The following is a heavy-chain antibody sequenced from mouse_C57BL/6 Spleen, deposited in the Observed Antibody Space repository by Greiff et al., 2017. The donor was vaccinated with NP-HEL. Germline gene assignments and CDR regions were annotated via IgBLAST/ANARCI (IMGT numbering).Heavy chain of an antibody. D-gene: IGHD2-5*01. CDR3: ARRYYSKWYFDV. CDR1: GYTFTDYN. Sequence: EVQLQQSGPELVKPGASVKIPCKASGYTFTDYNMDWVKQSHGKSLEWIGDINPNNGGTIYNQKFKGKATLTVDKSSSTAYMELRSLTSEDTAVYYCARRYYSKWYFDVWGTGTTVTVSS. CDR2: INPNNGGT. V-gene: IGHV1-18*01. J-gene: IGHJ1*03.